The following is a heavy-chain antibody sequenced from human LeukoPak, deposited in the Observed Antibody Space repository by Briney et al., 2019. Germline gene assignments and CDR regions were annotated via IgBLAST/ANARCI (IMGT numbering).Heavy chain of an antibody. CDR1: GYTFTSYG. D-gene: IGHD2-21*02. V-gene: IGHV1-18*01. CDR3: ARDYCNNPTCHTREFDY. J-gene: IGHJ4*02. Sequence: ASAKVSCEASGYTFTSYGISWVRQAPGQGLEWMGWISGYNGNTIYAQKLQGRVSMTTDTSTSTAYMDLRSLRSDDTAVYYCARDYCNNPTCHTREFDYWGQGTLVTVSS. CDR2: ISGYNGNT.